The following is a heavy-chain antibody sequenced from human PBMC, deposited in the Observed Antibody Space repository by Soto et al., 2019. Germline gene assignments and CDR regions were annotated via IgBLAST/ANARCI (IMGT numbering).Heavy chain of an antibody. CDR2: IWYDGSNK. CDR3: ARDKSGYYEKEPPEYYFDY. D-gene: IGHD3-22*01. V-gene: IGHV3-33*01. Sequence: GGSLRLSCAASGFTFSSYGMHWVRQAPGKGLEWVAVIWYDGSNKYYADSVKGRFTISRDNSKNTLYLQMNSLRAEDTAVYYCARDKSGYYEKEPPEYYFDYWGQGTLVTVSS. CDR1: GFTFSSYG. J-gene: IGHJ4*02.